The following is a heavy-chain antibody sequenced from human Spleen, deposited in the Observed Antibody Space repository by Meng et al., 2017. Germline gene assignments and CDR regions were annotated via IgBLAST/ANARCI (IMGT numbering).Heavy chain of an antibody. Sequence: GESLKISCAASGFTFSSYAINWVRQAPGKGLEWVSYIGGSGGSTYYADSVKGRFTISRDNSKNLVHLQMDSLITEDTAVYYCARDFSVVGSYFDNWGQGTLVTVSS. CDR2: IGGSGGST. CDR3: ARDFSVVGSYFDN. J-gene: IGHJ4*02. V-gene: IGHV3-23*01. D-gene: IGHD1-26*01. CDR1: GFTFSSYA.